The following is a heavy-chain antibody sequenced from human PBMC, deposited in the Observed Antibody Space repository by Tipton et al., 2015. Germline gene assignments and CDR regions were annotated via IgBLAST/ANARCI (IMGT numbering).Heavy chain of an antibody. CDR3: ASLLLYGDYVHGLGY. Sequence: TLSLTCTVSGVSISGTSYYWGWIRQPPGKGLEWIGSIYYSDDMYYNPSLKSRVAMSVDTSNNHFSLRLTSLTASDTAVYYCASLLLYGDYVHGLGYWGRGTLVTVSS. J-gene: IGHJ4*02. CDR1: GVSISGTSYY. D-gene: IGHD4-17*01. V-gene: IGHV4-39*02. CDR2: IYYSDDM.